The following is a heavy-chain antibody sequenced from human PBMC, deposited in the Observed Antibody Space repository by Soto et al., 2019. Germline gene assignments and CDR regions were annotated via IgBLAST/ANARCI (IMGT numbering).Heavy chain of an antibody. D-gene: IGHD5-12*01. CDR1: GFTFSGSA. CDR2: IRSKANSYAT. J-gene: IGHJ5*02. V-gene: IGHV3-73*01. Sequence: PGGSLRLSCASSGFTFSGSAMHWVRQASGKGLEWVGRIRSKANSYATAYAASVKGRFTISRDDSKNTAYLQMNSLKTEDTAVYYCARGLADIVATMTAEYNWFDPWGQGTLVTVSS. CDR3: ARGLADIVATMTAEYNWFDP.